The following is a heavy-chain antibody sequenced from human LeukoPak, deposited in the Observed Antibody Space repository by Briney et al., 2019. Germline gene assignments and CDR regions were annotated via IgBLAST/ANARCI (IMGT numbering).Heavy chain of an antibody. CDR2: ISSSGSTI. V-gene: IGHV3-11*01. D-gene: IGHD3-10*01. CDR3: ASADGTMVRGVKGYYMDV. J-gene: IGHJ6*03. Sequence: PGGSLRLSCAASGFTFSDYYMSWIRQAPGKGLEWVSYISSSGSTIYYADSVKGRFTISRDNAKNSLYLQMNSLRAEDTAVYYCASADGTMVRGVKGYYMDVWGKGTTVTVSS. CDR1: GFTFSDYY.